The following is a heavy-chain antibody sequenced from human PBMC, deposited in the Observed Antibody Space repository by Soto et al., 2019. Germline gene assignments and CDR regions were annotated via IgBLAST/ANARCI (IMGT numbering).Heavy chain of an antibody. J-gene: IGHJ3*01. V-gene: IGHV1-46*03. CDR3: ARGSSSGSGGTGVVNV. D-gene: IGHD3-10*01. CDR2: INPGNASP. Sequence: QVQLAQSGAEVKKPGASVKVSCQASGYTFTKHYMHWVRQAPGQGLEWMGVINPGNASPRYAQKFQGRVTVTSDTSTSTVCMDLTSQTSDDTDVYYCARGSSSGSGGTGVVNVWGEWTMVTVSS. CDR1: GYTFTKHY.